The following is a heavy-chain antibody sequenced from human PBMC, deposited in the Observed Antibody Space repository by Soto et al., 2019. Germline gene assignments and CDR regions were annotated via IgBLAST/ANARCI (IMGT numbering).Heavy chain of an antibody. CDR3: AKDVVVVHDAFDI. D-gene: IGHD3-22*01. CDR2: IFSGGST. V-gene: IGHV3-53*01. Sequence: PGGSLRLSCAVSGFTVSTNYMSWVRQAPGKGLESVSIIFSGGSTYYADSVKGRFTISRDNSKNTLYLQMNSLRAEDTALYYCAKDVVVVHDAFDIWGQGTMVTVSS. CDR1: GFTVSTNY. J-gene: IGHJ3*02.